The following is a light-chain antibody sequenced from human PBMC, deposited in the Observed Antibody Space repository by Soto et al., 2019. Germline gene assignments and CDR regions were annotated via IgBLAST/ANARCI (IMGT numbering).Light chain of an antibody. CDR2: DVN. J-gene: IGLJ2*01. CDR3: TAWTTSTTMI. V-gene: IGLV2-14*03. CDR1: SSDIGAYNF. Sequence: QSVLTQPASVSGSPGQSITLSCTGTSSDIGAYNFVSWYQQHPGKAPKLMLYDVNIRPSGVSNRFSGSKSGNTASLTISGLQAEDEADYYGTAWTTSTTMIFVGGTKLTVL.